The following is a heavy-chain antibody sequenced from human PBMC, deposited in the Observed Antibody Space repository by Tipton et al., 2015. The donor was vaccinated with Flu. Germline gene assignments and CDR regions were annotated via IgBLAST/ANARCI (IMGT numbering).Heavy chain of an antibody. CDR2: IYHNGST. CDR3: ARRGGGYQYLYGMDV. J-gene: IGHJ6*02. CDR1: GDSISTSNW. D-gene: IGHD2-2*01. V-gene: IGHV4-4*02. Sequence: SLRLSCAVSGDSISTSNWWSWVRQPPGKGLEWIGEIYHNGSTNYNPSLKSRVSISVDTSKNQFSLKLSSLTAADTAVYYCARRGGGYQYLYGMDVWGQGTTVSVSS.